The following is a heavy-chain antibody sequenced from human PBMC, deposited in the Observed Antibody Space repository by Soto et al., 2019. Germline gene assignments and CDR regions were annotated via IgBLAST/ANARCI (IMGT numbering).Heavy chain of an antibody. V-gene: IGHV4-59*01. D-gene: IGHD4-17*01. Sequence: SETLSLTCTVSGGSISSYYWSWIRQPPGKGLEWIGYIYYSGSTNYNPSLKSRVTISVDTSKNQFSLKLSSVTAADTAVYYCARDPYGDYYFDYWGQGTPVTVS. CDR1: GGSISSYY. CDR2: IYYSGST. J-gene: IGHJ4*02. CDR3: ARDPYGDYYFDY.